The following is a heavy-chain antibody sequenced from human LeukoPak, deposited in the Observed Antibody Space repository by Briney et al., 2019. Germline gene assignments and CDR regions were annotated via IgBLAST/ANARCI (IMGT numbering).Heavy chain of an antibody. Sequence: SETLTLTCTVSGGSFSSGGYYWSWIRQHQGKGLEWIGYIYYSGSTYYNPSLKSRVTISVDTSKNQFSLKLSSVTAADTAIYYCARVISGYYYKMDYWGQGTLVTVSS. J-gene: IGHJ4*02. D-gene: IGHD3-22*01. CDR2: IYYSGST. CDR3: ARVISGYYYKMDY. CDR1: GGSFSSGGYY. V-gene: IGHV4-31*03.